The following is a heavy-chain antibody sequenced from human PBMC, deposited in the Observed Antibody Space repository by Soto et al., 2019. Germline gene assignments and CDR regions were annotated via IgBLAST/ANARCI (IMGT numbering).Heavy chain of an antibody. CDR2: IYYSAST. D-gene: IGHD2-21*02. J-gene: IGHJ4*02. CDR3: ARHLPYCGGDCYTLDY. CDR1: GGSISSDY. V-gene: IGHV4-59*08. Sequence: PSETLSLTCTVSGGSISSDYWSWIRQPPGKGLEWIGYIYYSASTNYSPSLKSRVTISVDTSKNQFSLNLSSVTAADTAVYYCARHLPYCGGDCYTLDYWGQGTLLTVSS.